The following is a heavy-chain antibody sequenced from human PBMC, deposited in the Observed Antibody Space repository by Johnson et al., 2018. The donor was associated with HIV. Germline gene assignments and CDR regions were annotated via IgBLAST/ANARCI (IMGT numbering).Heavy chain of an antibody. CDR1: GSTFSSYD. V-gene: IGHV3-13*01. CDR2: IGTAGDT. Sequence: VQLVESGGGLVQPGGSLRLSCAASGSTFSSYDMHWVRQATGKGLEWVSAIGTAGDTYYPGSVKGRFTISRDNDQNTLYLQMNSPSPEDTGVYHCARDRHGSGRPNAFDLWGQGTVVTVSS. J-gene: IGHJ3*01. D-gene: IGHD3-10*01. CDR3: ARDRHGSGRPNAFDL.